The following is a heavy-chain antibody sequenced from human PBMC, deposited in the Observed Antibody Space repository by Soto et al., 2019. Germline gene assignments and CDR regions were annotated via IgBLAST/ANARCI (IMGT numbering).Heavy chain of an antibody. CDR1: GFTFTRYS. D-gene: IGHD2-21*01. V-gene: IGHV3-21*05. CDR3: ARGGGGGLFEH. J-gene: IGHJ4*02. CDR2: ISPKSTYR. Sequence: LRLSCAASGFTFTRYSMNWVRQAPGKGLEWLSHISPKSTYRNYADSVKGRFTISRDNTKSSLFLQMNSLGVEDTAVYYCARGGGGGLFEHWGQGVLVTVSS.